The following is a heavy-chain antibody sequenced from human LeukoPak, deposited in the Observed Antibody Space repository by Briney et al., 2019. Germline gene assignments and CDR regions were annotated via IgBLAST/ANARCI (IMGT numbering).Heavy chain of an antibody. J-gene: IGHJ6*03. D-gene: IGHD3-10*01. Sequence: PSETLSLTCTVSGGSISSSSYYWGWIRQPPGKGLEWIGSIYYSGSTYYNPSLKSRVTISVDTSKNQFSLKLSSVTAADTAVYYCARQPNYYYGLGRPMNYYMDVWGKGTTVTVSS. CDR3: ARQPNYYYGLGRPMNYYMDV. V-gene: IGHV4-39*01. CDR1: GGSISSSSYY. CDR2: IYYSGST.